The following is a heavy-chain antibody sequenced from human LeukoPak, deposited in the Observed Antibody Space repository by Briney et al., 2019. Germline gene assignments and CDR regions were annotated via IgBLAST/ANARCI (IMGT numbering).Heavy chain of an antibody. CDR1: GFTFSSYS. CDR2: ISSSSSYI. D-gene: IGHD2-8*01. J-gene: IGHJ4*02. CDR3: ARDSVYCTNGVCFLSPLDY. V-gene: IGHV3-21*01. Sequence: GGSLRLSCAASGFTFSSYSMNWVRQAPGEGLEWVSSISSSSSYIYYADSVKGRFTISRDNAKNSLYLQMNSLRAEDTAVYYCARDSVYCTNGVCFLSPLDYWGQGTLVTVSS.